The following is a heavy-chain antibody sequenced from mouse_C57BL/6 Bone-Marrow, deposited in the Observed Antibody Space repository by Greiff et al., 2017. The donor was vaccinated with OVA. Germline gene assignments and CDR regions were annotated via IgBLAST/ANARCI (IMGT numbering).Heavy chain of an antibody. D-gene: IGHD3-2*02. CDR2: INPNNGGT. CDR3: ARVQLRLPWFAY. V-gene: IGHV1-26*01. J-gene: IGHJ3*01. CDR1: GYTFTDYY. Sequence: EVQLQQSGPELVKPGASVKISCKASGYTFTDYYMNWVKQSHGKSLEWIGDINPNNGGTSYNQKFKGKATLTVDKSSSTAYMELRSLTSEDSAVYYCARVQLRLPWFAYWGQGTLVTVSA.